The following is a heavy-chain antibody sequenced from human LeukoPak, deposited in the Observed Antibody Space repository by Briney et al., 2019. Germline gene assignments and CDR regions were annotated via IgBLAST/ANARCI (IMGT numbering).Heavy chain of an antibody. V-gene: IGHV4-59*01. Sequence: SETLSLTCTVSGGSISSYYWGWIRQPPGKGLEWIGYIYYSGSTNYNPSLKSRVIISVDTSKNQFSLTLTSVTAADTAVYYCARRYRGYYFDYWGQGTLVTVSS. CDR2: IYYSGST. CDR3: ARRYRGYYFDY. J-gene: IGHJ4*02. D-gene: IGHD3-16*02. CDR1: GGSISSYY.